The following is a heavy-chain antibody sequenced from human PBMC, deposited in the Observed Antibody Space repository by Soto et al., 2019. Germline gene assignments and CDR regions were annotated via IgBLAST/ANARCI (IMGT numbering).Heavy chain of an antibody. V-gene: IGHV3-30*18. Sequence: PGGSLRLSCAASVFTFSSYGMHWVRQAPGKGLEWVAVISYDGSNKYYADSVKGRFTISRDNSKNTLYLQMNSLRAEDTAVCYCAKELPRDRITIFGVVTQYYFDYWGQGTLVTVSS. CDR1: VFTFSSYG. J-gene: IGHJ4*02. CDR2: ISYDGSNK. D-gene: IGHD3-3*01. CDR3: AKELPRDRITIFGVVTQYYFDY.